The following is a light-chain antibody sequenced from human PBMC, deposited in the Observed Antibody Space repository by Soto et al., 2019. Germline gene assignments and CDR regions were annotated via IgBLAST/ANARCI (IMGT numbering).Light chain of an antibody. CDR3: DQYHSAPQN. CDR1: QSVLYSPNNKNY. J-gene: IGKJ1*01. V-gene: IGKV4-1*01. CDR2: WAS. Sequence: DIVMTQSPDSLAVSLGERATINCKSSQSVLYSPNNKNYLAWYQQKPGQPPKLLVYWASTRESGVPDRFSGSGSATDFSLTISCLEAEDMAVYYGDQYHSAPQNFGRGTKVEIK.